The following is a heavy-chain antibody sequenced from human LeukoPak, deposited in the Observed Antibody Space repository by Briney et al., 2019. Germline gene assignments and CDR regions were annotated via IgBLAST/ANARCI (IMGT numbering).Heavy chain of an antibody. Sequence: ASVKVSCKASGYTFTAFYMHWVRQAPGQGLEWMGWINPNSGATNYAQKFQGRVTMTTDTPTSTAYMEMRSLRSDDTAVYYCARDRDSSGWHVADYWGQGTLVTVSS. V-gene: IGHV1-2*02. D-gene: IGHD6-19*01. CDR1: GYTFTAFY. CDR2: INPNSGAT. CDR3: ARDRDSSGWHVADY. J-gene: IGHJ4*02.